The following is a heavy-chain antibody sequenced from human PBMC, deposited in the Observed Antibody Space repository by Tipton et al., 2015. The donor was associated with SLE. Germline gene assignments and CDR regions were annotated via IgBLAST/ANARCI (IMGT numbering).Heavy chain of an antibody. V-gene: IGHV4-31*02. CDR2: FNNRGYT. CDR3: GREQAGDYNWFDP. CDR1: GDSINSGGYY. D-gene: IGHD3-9*01. Sequence: LRLSCTVSGDSINSGGYYWRCIRQYPGQGLEWIGDFNNRGYTYYKPSLKSRAIISVDTSKKQFSLKMRSVTTAAAAVYYCGREQAGDYNWFDPWGQGVPVTVSS. J-gene: IGHJ5*02.